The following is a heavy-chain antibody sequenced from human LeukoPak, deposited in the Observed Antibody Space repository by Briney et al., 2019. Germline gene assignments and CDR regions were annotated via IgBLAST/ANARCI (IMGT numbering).Heavy chain of an antibody. CDR1: GYTFTNYY. J-gene: IGHJ4*02. V-gene: IGHV1-46*01. CDR2: INPSCNIT. Sequence: GASVKVSCKSSGYTFTNYYMHWVRQARGQGLEGMGVINPSCNITTCAQKFQGRVTMTRDTSTSTAYMELSSLRSEDTAVYYCARVSYNGGFDSWGQGTLVTVSS. CDR3: ARVSYNGGFDS. D-gene: IGHD1-14*01.